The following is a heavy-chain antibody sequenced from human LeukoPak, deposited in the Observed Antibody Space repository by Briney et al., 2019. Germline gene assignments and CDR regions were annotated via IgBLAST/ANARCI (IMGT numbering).Heavy chain of an antibody. J-gene: IGHJ6*02. CDR2: ISYDGSNK. D-gene: IGHD1-14*01. V-gene: IGHV3-30*04. CDR1: GFTFSSYA. CDR3: TPDRSYAMEV. Sequence: GGSLRLSCAASGFTFSSYAMHWVRQAPGKGLEWVAVISYDGSNKYYADSVKGRFTISRDNSKNTLYLQMNSLRAEDTAVYYCTPDRSYAMEVWGQGATVAVS.